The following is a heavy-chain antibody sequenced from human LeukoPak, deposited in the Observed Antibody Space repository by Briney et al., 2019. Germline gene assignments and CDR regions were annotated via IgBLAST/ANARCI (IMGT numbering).Heavy chain of an antibody. Sequence: GGSLTLSCAASGFTVSSNYMSWVRQAPGKGLEWVSVIYSGGSTYYADSVKGRFTISRDNSRNTLYLQMNSLRAEDTAVYYCAKDFTMIVVVTPDAFDIWGQGTMVTVSS. CDR1: GFTVSSNY. CDR3: AKDFTMIVVVTPDAFDI. J-gene: IGHJ3*02. CDR2: IYSGGST. V-gene: IGHV3-66*01. D-gene: IGHD3-22*01.